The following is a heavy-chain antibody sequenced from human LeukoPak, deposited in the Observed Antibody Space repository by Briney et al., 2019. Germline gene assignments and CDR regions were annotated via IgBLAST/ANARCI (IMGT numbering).Heavy chain of an antibody. J-gene: IGHJ4*02. CDR2: ISSTSRTI. CDR3: ATSTAFDY. D-gene: IGHD5-18*01. CDR1: GFTFSNYS. Sequence: GGSLRLSCVASGFTFSNYSMNWVRQAPGKGLEWVSYISSTSRTIYYVDSVKGRFTISRDNAKSSLYLQMNSLRAEDTAVYYCATSTAFDYWGRGTLVTVSS. V-gene: IGHV3-48*01.